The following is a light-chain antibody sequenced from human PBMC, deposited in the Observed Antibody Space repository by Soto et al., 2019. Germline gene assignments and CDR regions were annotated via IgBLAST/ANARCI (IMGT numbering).Light chain of an antibody. J-gene: IGKJ3*01. CDR2: KAS. CDR3: QQYNTYPLT. V-gene: IGKV1-5*03. Sequence: DIQMTQSPSTLSASVGDRVTITCRASQSISVWLAWYQQKPGKAPKLLIYKASNLQSEVPSRFSGSGSGTEFTLTLSGLQPDDFATYYCQQYNTYPLTFGPGTKVDVK. CDR1: QSISVW.